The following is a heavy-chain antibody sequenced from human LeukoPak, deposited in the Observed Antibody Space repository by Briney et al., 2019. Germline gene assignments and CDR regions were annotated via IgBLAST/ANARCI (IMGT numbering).Heavy chain of an antibody. CDR3: AKDRYSSGWYDYFDY. D-gene: IGHD6-19*01. J-gene: IGHJ4*02. CDR2: ISGSGGST. Sequence: GGSLRLSCAASGFPFSNYWMTWVRQAPGKGLEWVSAISGSGGSTYYADSVKGRFTISRDNSKNTLYLQMNSLRAEDTAVYYCAKDRYSSGWYDYFDYWGQGTLVTVSS. CDR1: GFPFSNYW. V-gene: IGHV3-23*01.